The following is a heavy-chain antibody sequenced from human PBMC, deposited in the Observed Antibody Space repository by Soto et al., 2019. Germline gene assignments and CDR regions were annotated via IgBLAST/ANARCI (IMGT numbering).Heavy chain of an antibody. D-gene: IGHD6-19*01. V-gene: IGHV3-23*01. CDR2: IDGSGGIT. CDR3: VKNSGWCNT. CDR1: GFTFGTTD. Sequence: QLLQSGGGLVQPGGSLTLSCAASGFTFGTTDMSWVRQAPGEGLEWVSTIDGSGGITYYADSVKGRFTNSRDNSRNTVYLQMNSLRGDDTAQYYCVKNSGWCNTWAHGALVTVSS. J-gene: IGHJ5*01.